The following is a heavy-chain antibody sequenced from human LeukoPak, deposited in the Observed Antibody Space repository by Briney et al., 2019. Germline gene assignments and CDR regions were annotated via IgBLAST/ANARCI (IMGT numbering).Heavy chain of an antibody. V-gene: IGHV3-15*01. Sequence: GGSLRLSCAASGFPFSNSWVRWVRRAPGKGLEWVGCIKSKTDGGTTDYAAPVKGRFTISRDNSKNTLYLQMNGLKTEDTAVYYCTTSIAVAGKDYFDYWGQGTLVTVSS. CDR2: IKSKTDGGTT. D-gene: IGHD6-19*01. CDR1: GFPFSNSW. J-gene: IGHJ4*02. CDR3: TTSIAVAGKDYFDY.